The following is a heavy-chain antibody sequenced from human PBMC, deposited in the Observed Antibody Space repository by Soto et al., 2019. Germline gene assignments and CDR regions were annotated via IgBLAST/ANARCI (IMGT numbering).Heavy chain of an antibody. CDR3: ARVLGKYPARGGYYYDY. V-gene: IGHV1-2*02. CDR1: GYTFTGYY. CDR2: INPNSGGT. D-gene: IGHD2-2*01. J-gene: IGHJ4*02. Sequence: RASVKVSCKASGYTFTGYYMHWVRQAPGQGLEWMGWINPNSGGTNYAQKFQGRVTMTRDTSISTAYMELSRLRSDDTAVYYCARVLGKYPARGGYYYDYWGQGTLVTVSS.